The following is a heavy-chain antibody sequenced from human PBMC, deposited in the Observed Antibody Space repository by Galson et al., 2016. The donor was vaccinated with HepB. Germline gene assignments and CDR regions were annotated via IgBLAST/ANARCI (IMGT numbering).Heavy chain of an antibody. CDR1: GFRFDDHA. CDR3: TKDTNLYYGSGSYPPFQN. J-gene: IGHJ4*02. D-gene: IGHD3-10*01. CDR2: ISWHSANI. Sequence: LRLSCAASGFRFDDHAMHWVRQAPGKGLEWVSGISWHSANIGYADSVKGRFTISRDNAKNSLHLQMNSLRAEDTALYYCTKDTNLYYGSGSYPPFQNWGQGTLVTVSS. V-gene: IGHV3-9*01.